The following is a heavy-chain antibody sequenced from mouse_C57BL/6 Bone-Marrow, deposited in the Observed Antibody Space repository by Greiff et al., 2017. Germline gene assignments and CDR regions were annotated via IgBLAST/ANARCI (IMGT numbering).Heavy chain of an antibody. CDR3: ARAYSFDY. CDR2: INPNNGGT. Sequence: EVQLQQSGPELVKPGASVKISCKASGYTFTDYYMNWVKQSHGKSLEWIGDINPNNGGTSYNQKFKGKATLTVDKSSSTAYMQLSSLTSEDSAVYFCARAYSFDYWGQGTTLTVSS. CDR1: GYTFTDYY. J-gene: IGHJ2*01. V-gene: IGHV1-26*01.